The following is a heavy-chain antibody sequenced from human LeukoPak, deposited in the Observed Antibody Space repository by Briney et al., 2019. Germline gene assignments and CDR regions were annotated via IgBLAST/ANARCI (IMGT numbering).Heavy chain of an antibody. V-gene: IGHV5-51*01. CDR3: ARAVVSSGYHPDYFDY. D-gene: IGHD3-22*01. CDR2: IYPSDSDT. J-gene: IGHJ4*02. CDR1: GYSFTSDW. Sequence: GESLKISCKGSGYSFTSDWIGWVRQTPGKGLEWMGIIYPSDSDTRYSPSFQGQVSISADKSISTAYLQWTGLKASDTAMYYCARAVVSSGYHPDYFDYWGQGTLVTVSS.